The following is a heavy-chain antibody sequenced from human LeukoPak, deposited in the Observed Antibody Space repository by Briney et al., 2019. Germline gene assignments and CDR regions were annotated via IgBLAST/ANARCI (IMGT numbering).Heavy chain of an antibody. CDR3: AKQSGGSGSYPFDY. D-gene: IGHD3-10*01. J-gene: IGHJ4*02. Sequence: GGSLRLSCAASGFTFTTYSMSWVRQAPGKGLEWVSDISDVGGNSYYADSVKGRFTISRDNSKNTLYLQVNSLRVEDTAVYYCAKQSGGSGSYPFDYWGQGTLVTVSS. CDR2: ISDVGGNS. CDR1: GFTFTTYS. V-gene: IGHV3-23*01.